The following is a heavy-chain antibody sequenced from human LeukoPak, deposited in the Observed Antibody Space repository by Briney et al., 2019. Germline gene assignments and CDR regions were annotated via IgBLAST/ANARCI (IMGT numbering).Heavy chain of an antibody. D-gene: IGHD5-18*01. CDR2: IYHSGST. Sequence: PSETLSLTCTVSGGSLSYYYWSWLRQPPGKGLEWIGYIYHSGSTNYNPSLNSRVTISVDTSKNQFSLKVRSVTAADTALYYCAKADRTSMVTIWGQGTMVTVSS. V-gene: IGHV4-59*01. CDR1: GGSLSYYY. J-gene: IGHJ3*02. CDR3: AKADRTSMVTI.